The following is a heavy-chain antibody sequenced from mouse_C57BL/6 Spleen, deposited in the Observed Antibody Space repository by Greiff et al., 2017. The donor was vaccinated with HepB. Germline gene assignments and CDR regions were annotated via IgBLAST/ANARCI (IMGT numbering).Heavy chain of an antibody. Sequence: VQLQQSGAELVKPGASVKLSCTASGFNIKDYYMHWVKQRTEQGLEWIGRIDPEDGETKSAPKFPGKATITADTSSNTAYLQLSSLTSEDTAVYYCAREVYDGYYEFDYWGQGTLVTVSA. D-gene: IGHD2-3*01. CDR1: GFNIKDYY. CDR2: IDPEDGET. J-gene: IGHJ3*01. V-gene: IGHV14-2*01. CDR3: AREVYDGYYEFDY.